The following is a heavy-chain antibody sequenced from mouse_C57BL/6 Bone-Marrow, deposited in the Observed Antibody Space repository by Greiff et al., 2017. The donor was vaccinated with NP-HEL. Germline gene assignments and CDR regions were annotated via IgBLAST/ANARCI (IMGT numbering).Heavy chain of an antibody. D-gene: IGHD2-4*01. CDR1: GYTFTSYG. V-gene: IGHV1-81*01. Sequence: VKLVESGAELARPGASVKLSCKASGYTFTSYGISWVKQRPGQGLEWIGEIYPRSGNTYYNEKFKGKATLTADKSSSTAYMELRSLTSEDSAVYFCARRGYDSHWGQGTTLTVSS. J-gene: IGHJ2*01. CDR2: IYPRSGNT. CDR3: ARRGYDSH.